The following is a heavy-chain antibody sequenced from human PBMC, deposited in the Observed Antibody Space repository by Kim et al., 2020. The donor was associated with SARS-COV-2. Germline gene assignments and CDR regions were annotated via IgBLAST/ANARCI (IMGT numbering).Heavy chain of an antibody. V-gene: IGHV3-23*01. CDR2: ISGSGGST. CDR1: GFTFSSYA. CDR3: AKGGSGTTTTRYYFDY. Sequence: GGSLRLSCAASGFTFSSYAMSWVRQAPGKGLEWVSAISGSGGSTYYADSVKGRFTISRDNSKNTLYLQMNSLRAEDTAVYYCAKGGSGTTTTRYYFDYWGQGTLVTVSS. J-gene: IGHJ4*02. D-gene: IGHD1-1*01.